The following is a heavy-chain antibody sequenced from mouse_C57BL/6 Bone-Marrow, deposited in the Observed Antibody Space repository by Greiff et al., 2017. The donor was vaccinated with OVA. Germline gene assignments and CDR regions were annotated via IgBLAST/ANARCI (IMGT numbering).Heavy chain of an antibody. J-gene: IGHJ4*01. CDR3: TTPITTVVAYYYAMDY. CDR2: IDPENGDT. D-gene: IGHD1-1*01. Sequence: VQLQQSGAELVRPGASVKLSCTASGFNIKDDYMHWVKQRPEQGLEWIGWIDPENGDTEYASKFQGKATITADTSSNTAYLQLSSLTSEDTAVYYCTTPITTVVAYYYAMDYWGQGTSVTVSA. CDR1: GFNIKDDY. V-gene: IGHV14-4*01.